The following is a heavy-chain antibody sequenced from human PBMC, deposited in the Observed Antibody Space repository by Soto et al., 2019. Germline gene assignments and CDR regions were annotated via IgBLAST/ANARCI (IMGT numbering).Heavy chain of an antibody. V-gene: IGHV1-2*02. D-gene: IGHD6-13*01. CDR3: ARESIAAAGTLSYYYYGMDV. J-gene: IGHJ6*02. Sequence: GASVKVSCKASGYTFTGYYLHWVRQAPRQGLEWMGWVNPNSGGTNYAQKFQGRVTMTRDTSISTAYMELSRLRSDDTAVYYCARESIAAAGTLSYYYYGMDVWGQGTTVTVSS. CDR1: GYTFTGYY. CDR2: VNPNSGGT.